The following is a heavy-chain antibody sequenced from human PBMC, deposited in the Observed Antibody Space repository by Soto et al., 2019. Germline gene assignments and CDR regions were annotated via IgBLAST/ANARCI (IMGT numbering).Heavy chain of an antibody. J-gene: IGHJ5*02. V-gene: IGHV4-39*01. D-gene: IGHD3-10*01. CDR1: GGSISSSSYY. CDR3: ASPGSWFDP. CDR2: IYYSGST. Sequence: SETLSLTCTVSGGSISSSSYYWGWIRQPPGKGLEWIGSIYYSGSTYYNPSLKSRVTISVDTSKNQFSLKLSSVTAADTAVYYCASPGSWFDPWGQGTLVTVSS.